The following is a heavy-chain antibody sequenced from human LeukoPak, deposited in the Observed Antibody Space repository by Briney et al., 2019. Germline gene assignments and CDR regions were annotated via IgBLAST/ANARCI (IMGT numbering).Heavy chain of an antibody. CDR3: ARSEVTYYYDSSGYSNAFDI. D-gene: IGHD3-22*01. CDR1: GGSISSYY. Sequence: PSETLSLTCTVCGGSISSYYWSGIRQPPGKGLECSGYIYYSGSTNYNPSIKSRVTISVDTSKNQLSLKLSSVTAADTAVYYCARSEVTYYYDSSGYSNAFDIWGQGTMVTVSS. V-gene: IGHV4-59*01. CDR2: IYYSGST. J-gene: IGHJ3*02.